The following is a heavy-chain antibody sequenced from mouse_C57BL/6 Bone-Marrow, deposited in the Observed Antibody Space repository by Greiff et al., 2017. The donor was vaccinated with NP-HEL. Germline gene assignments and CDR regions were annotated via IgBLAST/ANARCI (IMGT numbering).Heavy chain of an antibody. J-gene: IGHJ2*01. CDR3: ARLTGTGY. D-gene: IGHD4-1*01. V-gene: IGHV1-50*01. CDR2: IDPSDSYT. Sequence: QVQLQQSGAELVKPGASVKLSCKASGYTFTSYWMQWVKQRPGQGLEWIGEIDPSDSYTNYNQKFKGKATLTVDTSSSTAYMQLSSLTSEDSAVYYCARLTGTGYWGQGTTLTVSS. CDR1: GYTFTSYW.